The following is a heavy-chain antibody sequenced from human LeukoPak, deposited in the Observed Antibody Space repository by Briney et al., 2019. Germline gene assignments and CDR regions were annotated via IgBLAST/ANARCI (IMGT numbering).Heavy chain of an antibody. D-gene: IGHD2-15*01. CDR3: ARGSGGYCSGGSCYEPFDY. Sequence: SETLSLTCAVYGGSFSGYYWSWIRQPPGKGLEWIGEINHSGSTNYNPSLKSRVTISVDASKNQFSLKLSSVTAADTAVYYCARGSGGYCSGGSCYEPFDYWGQGTLVTVSS. J-gene: IGHJ4*02. V-gene: IGHV4-34*01. CDR1: GGSFSGYY. CDR2: INHSGST.